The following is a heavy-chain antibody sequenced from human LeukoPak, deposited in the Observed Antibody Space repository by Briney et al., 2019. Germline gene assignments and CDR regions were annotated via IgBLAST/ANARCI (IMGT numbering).Heavy chain of an antibody. Sequence: GASVKVSCKASGYTFTSYYLHWVRQAPARGLEWMGIINPSGGSTSYAQKFQGRVTMTSDMSTSTVYMELSSLRSEDTAVYYCARGEILTGPNDYWGQGTLVTVSS. V-gene: IGHV1-46*01. CDR3: ARGEILTGPNDY. D-gene: IGHD3-9*01. CDR2: INPSGGST. CDR1: GYTFTSYY. J-gene: IGHJ4*02.